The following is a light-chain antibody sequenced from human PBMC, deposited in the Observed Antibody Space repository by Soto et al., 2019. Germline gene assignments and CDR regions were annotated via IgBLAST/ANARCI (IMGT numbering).Light chain of an antibody. CDR1: QNINTY. CDR2: GAS. Sequence: EKVMTQSPATLSMSPGERATLSCRASQNINTYLAWYQQKPGQAPRLLIYGASTRATCIPARFSGSGSGTEFTLTISSLQSEDFAVYYCQQYTNWPSWTFGQGTKVEIK. CDR3: QQYTNWPSWT. V-gene: IGKV3-15*01. J-gene: IGKJ1*01.